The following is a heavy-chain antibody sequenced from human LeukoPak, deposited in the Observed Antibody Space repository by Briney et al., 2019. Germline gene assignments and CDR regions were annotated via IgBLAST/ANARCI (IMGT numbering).Heavy chain of an antibody. D-gene: IGHD3-22*01. V-gene: IGHV3-20*04. CDR3: ARDSGSGLNY. J-gene: IGHJ4*02. Sequence: PGGSLRLSCAASGFTFEDYGRGWVRQAPGKGLKWVSGINWNGGSTGYADSVKGRFTISRDNAKNSLYLQMNSLRAEDTALYYCARDSGSGLNYWGQGTLVTVSS. CDR1: GFTFEDYG. CDR2: INWNGGST.